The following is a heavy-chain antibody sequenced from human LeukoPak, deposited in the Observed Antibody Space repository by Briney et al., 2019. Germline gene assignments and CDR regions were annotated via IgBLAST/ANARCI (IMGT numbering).Heavy chain of an antibody. CDR1: GFTFSSFA. CDR3: AKGNVGVAAAADFDY. V-gene: IGHV3-23*01. D-gene: IGHD6-13*01. Sequence: PGGSLRLSCAASGFTFSSFAMSWVRQAPGKGLEWVSAMSGSGGTTYYADSVKGRFTISRDNSKNTLYLQMNSLRAEDTAVYYCAKGNVGVAAAADFDYWGQGTLVTVSS. CDR2: MSGSGGTT. J-gene: IGHJ4*02.